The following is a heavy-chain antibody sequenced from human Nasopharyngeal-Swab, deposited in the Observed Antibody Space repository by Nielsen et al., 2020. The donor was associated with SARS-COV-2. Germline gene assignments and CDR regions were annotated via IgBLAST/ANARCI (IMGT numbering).Heavy chain of an antibody. V-gene: IGHV1-69*06. CDR1: GGTFSSYA. J-gene: IGHJ4*02. D-gene: IGHD3-22*01. Sequence: SVKVSCKASGGTFSSYAISWVRQAPGQGLEWMGGIIPIFGTANYAQKFQGRVTITADKSTSTAYMELSRLRSDDTAVYYCARGLPYYYDSSGYYLFDYWGQGTLVTVSS. CDR2: IIPIFGTA. CDR3: ARGLPYYYDSSGYYLFDY.